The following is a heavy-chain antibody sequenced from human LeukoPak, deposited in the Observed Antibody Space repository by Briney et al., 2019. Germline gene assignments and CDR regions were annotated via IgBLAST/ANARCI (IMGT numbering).Heavy chain of an antibody. CDR1: GYTFTNYD. Sequence: ASVKVSCKASGYTFTNYDINWVRQATGQGLEWMGWMNPNSGNTGYAQKFQGRVNMTRNISISTAYMQLSGLRSEDTAVYYCAISSYQLRSDMDVWGKGTTVTVSS. CDR2: MNPNSGNT. V-gene: IGHV1-8*01. D-gene: IGHD2-2*01. J-gene: IGHJ6*03. CDR3: AISSYQLRSDMDV.